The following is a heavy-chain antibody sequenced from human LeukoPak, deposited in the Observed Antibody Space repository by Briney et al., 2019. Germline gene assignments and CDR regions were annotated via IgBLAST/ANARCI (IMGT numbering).Heavy chain of an antibody. V-gene: IGHV4-59*08. D-gene: IGHD1-1*01. CDR2: IHYSGST. CDR3: AMYDSFFDY. Sequence: SETLSLTCTVSGGSVSGYYWSWLRQPPGKGLEWIGYIHYSGSTNYNPSLKSRVTISLDTSKKQFFLRLSSVTAADTAVYYCAMYDSFFDYCGQGTLVTVSS. J-gene: IGHJ4*02. CDR1: GGSVSGYY.